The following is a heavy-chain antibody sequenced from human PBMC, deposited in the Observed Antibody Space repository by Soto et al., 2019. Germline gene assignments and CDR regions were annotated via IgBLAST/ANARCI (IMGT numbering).Heavy chain of an antibody. CDR2: IYYSGST. Sequence: SETLSLTCTVSGGSISNYYWSWIRQPPGKGLEWIGFIYYSGSTNYNPSLKSRVTISVDTSKNQFSLKLSSVTAADTAVYYCARRYAGNFDYWGQGTLVTVSS. CDR3: ARRYAGNFDY. J-gene: IGHJ4*02. D-gene: IGHD2-8*01. CDR1: GGSISNYY. V-gene: IGHV4-59*01.